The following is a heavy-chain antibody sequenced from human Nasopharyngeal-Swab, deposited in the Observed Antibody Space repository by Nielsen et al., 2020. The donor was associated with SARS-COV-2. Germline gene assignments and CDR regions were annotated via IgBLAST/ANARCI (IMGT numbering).Heavy chain of an antibody. D-gene: IGHD3-22*01. V-gene: IGHV3-30*18. CDR2: ISHDGSNK. Sequence: GGSLRLSCAASGFTFISYGMHWVRQAPGKGLEWVAVISHDGSNKYYVDSVKGRFTISRDDSKNTLYLQMNSLRAEDTAVYYCAKGKYYYDTSGFYPLDYWGQGTLVTVSS. J-gene: IGHJ4*02. CDR3: AKGKYYYDTSGFYPLDY. CDR1: GFTFISYG.